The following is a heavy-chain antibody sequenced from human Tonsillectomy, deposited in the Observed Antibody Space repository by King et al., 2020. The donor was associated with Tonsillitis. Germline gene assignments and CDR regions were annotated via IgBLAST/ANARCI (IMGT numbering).Heavy chain of an antibody. CDR1: GFTFSNFA. V-gene: IGHV3-30*04. CDR2: ISYDGRNK. Sequence: VQLVESGGDVVQPGKSLRLSCAASGFTFSNFAMHWVRQAPGQGLVWVAVISYDGRNKYYADSVKGRFTISRDNSKNTLSLQMNSLRAEDTAVYYCASGEVDYYDRSGYYYGFFDYWGQGILVTVSS. D-gene: IGHD3-22*01. J-gene: IGHJ4*02. CDR3: ASGEVDYYDRSGYYYGFFDY.